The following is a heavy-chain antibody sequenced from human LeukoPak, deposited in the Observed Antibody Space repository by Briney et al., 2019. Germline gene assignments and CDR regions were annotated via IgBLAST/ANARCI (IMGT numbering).Heavy chain of an antibody. CDR1: GYTFTSYD. CDR3: ARKGLLGSGKPWFDP. D-gene: IGHD2-15*01. V-gene: IGHV1-8*01. J-gene: IGHJ5*02. CDR2: MNPNSGNT. Sequence: GASVKVTCKASGYTFTSYDINWVRQAFGQGLEWMGWMNPNSGNTASAQKFQGRVTMTTNTSISTAYMELTGLRSEDTAMYFCARKGLLGSGKPWFDPWGQGTLVTVSS.